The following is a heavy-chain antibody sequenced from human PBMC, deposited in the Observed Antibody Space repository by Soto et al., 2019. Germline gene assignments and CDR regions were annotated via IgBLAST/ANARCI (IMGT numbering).Heavy chain of an antibody. CDR2: IYYSGST. V-gene: IGHV4-59*01. J-gene: IGHJ4*02. Sequence: QVQLQESGPGLVKPSETLSLTCTVSGGSISSYYWSWIRQPPGKGLEWIGYIYYSGSTNYNPSLTSRVTISVDTSKNQFSLKLSSVTAADTAVYYCARDRCSGGSCYEGFDYWGQGTLVTVSS. D-gene: IGHD2-15*01. CDR1: GGSISSYY. CDR3: ARDRCSGGSCYEGFDY.